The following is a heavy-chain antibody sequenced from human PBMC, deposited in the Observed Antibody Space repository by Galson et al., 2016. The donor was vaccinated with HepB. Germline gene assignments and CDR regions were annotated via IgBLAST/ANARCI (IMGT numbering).Heavy chain of an antibody. Sequence: SVKVSCKAYGYTFTTDGISWVRQAPGQGLEWMGWISPNSGNTTYAQKVQGRVTMTTDTSTNTVYMELRSLRSDATAVYYCAREGVCTGGRCYSGFDYWGQGTLVTVSS. CDR2: ISPNSGNT. D-gene: IGHD2-15*01. J-gene: IGHJ4*02. V-gene: IGHV1-18*04. CDR1: GYTFTTDG. CDR3: AREGVCTGGRCYSGFDY.